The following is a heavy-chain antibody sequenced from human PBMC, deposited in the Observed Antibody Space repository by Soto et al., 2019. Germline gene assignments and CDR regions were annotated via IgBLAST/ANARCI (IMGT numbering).Heavy chain of an antibody. CDR1: GFTFDDYA. Sequence: EVQLVESGGGLVQPGRSLRLSCAASGFTFDDYAMHWVRQAPGKGLGWVSGISWNSGSIGYAYSVKGRFTISRDNDKNSLYLQMNSLRAEDTALYYCEKDSYYYGSGSFFDYWGQGTLVIVSS. V-gene: IGHV3-9*01. J-gene: IGHJ4*02. D-gene: IGHD3-10*01. CDR3: EKDSYYYGSGSFFDY. CDR2: ISWNSGSI.